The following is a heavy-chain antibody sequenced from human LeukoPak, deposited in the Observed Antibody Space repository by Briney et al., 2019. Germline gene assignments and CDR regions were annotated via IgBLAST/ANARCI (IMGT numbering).Heavy chain of an antibody. J-gene: IGHJ4*02. CDR1: GFTFSNAW. CDR3: TRGGSSHGY. D-gene: IGHD2-15*01. V-gene: IGHV3-15*01. Sequence: GGSLRLSCAASGFTFSNAWMSWVRQAPGKGLEWVGRTKSKTDGGTTDYAAPVKGRFTISRDDSKNTLYLQMNSLKTEDTAVYYCTRGGSSHGYWGQGTPVTVSS. CDR2: TKSKTDGGTT.